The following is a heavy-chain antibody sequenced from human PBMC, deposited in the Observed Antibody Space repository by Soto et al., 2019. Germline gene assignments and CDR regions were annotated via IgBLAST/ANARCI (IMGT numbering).Heavy chain of an antibody. CDR2: ISGSGGST. D-gene: IGHD6-6*01. J-gene: IGHJ4*02. V-gene: IGHV3-23*01. CDR1: GFTFSSYA. Sequence: EVQLLESGGGLVQPGGSLRLSCAASGFTFSSYAMSWVRQAPGKGLEWVSAISGSGGSTYYADSVKGRFTISRDNSKNTLYLQMNSLRAEDTAVYYRAKEGQHPPIAARRGPFYYWGQGTLVTVSS. CDR3: AKEGQHPPIAARRGPFYY.